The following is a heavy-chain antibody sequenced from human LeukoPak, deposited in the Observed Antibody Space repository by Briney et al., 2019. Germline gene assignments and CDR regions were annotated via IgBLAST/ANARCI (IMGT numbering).Heavy chain of an antibody. CDR1: GFTFSSYS. J-gene: IGHJ3*02. CDR2: ISSSSSYI. D-gene: IGHD3-16*02. V-gene: IGHV3-21*04. CDR3: ARDSNRGDAFDI. Sequence: PGGSLRLSCAASGFTFSSYSMNWVRQAPGKGLEWVSSISSSSSYIYYADSVKGRFTISRDNAKNSLYLQMNSLRAEDTALYYCARDSNRGDAFDIWGQGTMVTVSS.